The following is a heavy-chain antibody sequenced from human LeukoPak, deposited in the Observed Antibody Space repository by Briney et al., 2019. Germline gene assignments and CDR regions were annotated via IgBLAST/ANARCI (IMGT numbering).Heavy chain of an antibody. J-gene: IGHJ5*02. D-gene: IGHD3-10*01. Sequence: GASVKVSCKTSGYTFTKYGLTWVRQAPGQGLEWMGWISGDNGDTNYAQKLQGRVTMTKDTSTSTVYMELRSLRSDETAVYYCARGGSPLGWFDPWGQGTLVTVSS. CDR1: GYTFTKYG. CDR3: ARGGSPLGWFDP. V-gene: IGHV1-18*01. CDR2: ISGDNGDT.